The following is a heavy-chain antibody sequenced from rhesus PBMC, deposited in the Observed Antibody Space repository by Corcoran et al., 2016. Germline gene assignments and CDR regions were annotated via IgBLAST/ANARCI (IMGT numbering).Heavy chain of an antibody. CDR3: ARDHSSGWSGYGLDS. CDR2: VSNGWCST. CDR1: GFTFSSSW. V-gene: IGHV3-178*01. J-gene: IGHJ6*01. D-gene: IGHD6S26*01. Sequence: EVQLVESGGGLAKPGGSLRLSCEASGFTFSSSWMNWVRQTPGKVLEWVSRVSNGWCSTWYSDSVKGRFTISRENAKNTLYRQMNSLRAEDTAVYYCARDHSSGWSGYGLDSWGQGVVVTVSS.